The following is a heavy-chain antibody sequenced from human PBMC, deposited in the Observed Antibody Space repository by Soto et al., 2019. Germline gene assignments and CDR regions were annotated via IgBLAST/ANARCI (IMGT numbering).Heavy chain of an antibody. Sequence: QVQLQESGPGLMKPSETLSLTSAVSGGSISSYYWSWIRQTAGKGLEWIGRIYPSGNTNYNPSLKSRVTMSIDTYKNPLSLKLRSVTAADTAVYFCAGDEGYYYSGVDVWGQGAAVTVSS. J-gene: IGHJ6*02. CDR3: AGDEGYYYSGVDV. CDR1: GGSISSYY. V-gene: IGHV4-4*07. CDR2: IYPSGNT.